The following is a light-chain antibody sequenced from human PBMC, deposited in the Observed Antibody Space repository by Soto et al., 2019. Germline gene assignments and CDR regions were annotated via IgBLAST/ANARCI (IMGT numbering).Light chain of an antibody. J-gene: IGLJ1*01. CDR3: SSYTSRNTLYV. CDR1: SSDVGAYNF. Sequence: QSVPTQPASVSGSLGQSITISCTGTSSDVGAYNFVSWYQQHPGKAPKLMIYDVNNRPSGVSNRFSGSKSANTASLTISGLQADDEADYYCSSYTSRNTLYVFGTGTKLTVL. CDR2: DVN. V-gene: IGLV2-14*01.